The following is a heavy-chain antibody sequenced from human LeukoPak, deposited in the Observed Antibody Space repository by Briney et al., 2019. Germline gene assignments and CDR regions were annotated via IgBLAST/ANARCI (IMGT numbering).Heavy chain of an antibody. CDR1: GGTFISYT. CDR2: IIPTLDMR. V-gene: IGHV1-69*02. CDR3: AKAPIDHYSYGLDV. Sequence: ASVKVSCKASGGTFISYTVTWVRQAPGQGLEWIGRIIPTLDMRNYAQRFQGGATITADKSATTVYMKLSSLTSEDTAVYYCAKAPIDHYSYGLDVWGQGTTVTVSS. D-gene: IGHD3-9*01. J-gene: IGHJ6*02.